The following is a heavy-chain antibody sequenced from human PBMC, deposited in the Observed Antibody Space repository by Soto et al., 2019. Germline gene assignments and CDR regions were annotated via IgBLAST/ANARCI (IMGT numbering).Heavy chain of an antibody. Sequence: QVQLQESGPGLVKPSGTLSLTCTVSGGSISSYYWSWIRQPAGKGLEWIGHIYISGTTNYNPSLKSRVTMLGDTSKNQFSPKLSGVTAADTAVYYCAKGGAGCTSTTCYTSGWLDPWGQGILVTVSS. V-gene: IGHV4-4*07. CDR2: IYISGTT. CDR3: AKGGAGCTSTTCYTSGWLDP. J-gene: IGHJ5*02. D-gene: IGHD2-2*02. CDR1: GGSISSYY.